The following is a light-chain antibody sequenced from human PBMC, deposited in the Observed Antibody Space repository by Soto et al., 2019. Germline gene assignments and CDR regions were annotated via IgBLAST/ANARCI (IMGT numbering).Light chain of an antibody. CDR3: AAWDDSLNGPYV. V-gene: IGLV1-44*01. CDR1: SSKIGSNT. Sequence: QAVVTQPPSASGTPGQRVTISGSGSSSKIGSNTVNWYQQLPGTAPKLLIYSNNQRPSGVPDRFSGSKSGTSASLAISGLQSEDEADYYCAAWDDSLNGPYVFGTGTKLTVL. CDR2: SNN. J-gene: IGLJ1*01.